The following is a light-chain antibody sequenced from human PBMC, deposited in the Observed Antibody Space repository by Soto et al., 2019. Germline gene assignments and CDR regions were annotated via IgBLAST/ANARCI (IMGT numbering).Light chain of an antibody. Sequence: QSALTQPPSASGTPGQRVTISCSGSSSNIGSNYVYWYQQLPGTAPKLLIYRNNQRPSAVPDRFSGSKSGTSASLAISGLRSEDGADYYCAAWDDSLSGPHVVFGGGTKLTVL. V-gene: IGLV1-47*01. J-gene: IGLJ2*01. CDR1: SSNIGSNY. CDR3: AAWDDSLSGPHVV. CDR2: RNN.